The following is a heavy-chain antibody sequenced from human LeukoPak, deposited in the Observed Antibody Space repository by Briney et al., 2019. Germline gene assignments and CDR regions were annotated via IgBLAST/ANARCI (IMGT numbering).Heavy chain of an antibody. J-gene: IGHJ4*02. CDR1: GFTFSSYE. CDR2: LSGSGSST. CDR3: AKRPKYGNSWIDF. D-gene: IGHD6-13*01. V-gene: IGHV3-23*01. Sequence: GGSLRLSCAASGFTFSSYEMNWVRQAPGKGLDWVSGLSGSGSSTYYADSVKGRFTISRDNSNSTLYLQMNSLRAEDTAVYYCAKRPKYGNSWIDFWGQGTLVTVSS.